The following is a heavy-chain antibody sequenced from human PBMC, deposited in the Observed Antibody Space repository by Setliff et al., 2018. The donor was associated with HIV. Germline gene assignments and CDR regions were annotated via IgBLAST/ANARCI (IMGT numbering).Heavy chain of an antibody. CDR2: IYYSGST. J-gene: IGHJ4*02. CDR1: GGSISSYY. D-gene: IGHD4-17*01. V-gene: IGHV4-59*01. Sequence: PSETLSLTCTVSGGSISSYYWSWIRQPPGKGLEWIGYIYYSGSTNYNPSLKSRVTISVDTSKNQFSLKLSSVTAADTAVYYCARSDGDYSYHFDYWGQGTLVTVSS. CDR3: ARSDGDYSYHFDY.